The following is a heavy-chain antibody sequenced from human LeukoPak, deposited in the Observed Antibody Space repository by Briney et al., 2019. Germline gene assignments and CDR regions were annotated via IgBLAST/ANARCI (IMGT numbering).Heavy chain of an antibody. CDR3: ARDGAASFDY. D-gene: IGHD2-15*01. V-gene: IGHV4-34*01. CDR2: INHSGST. J-gene: IGHJ4*02. CDR1: GGSFSGYY. Sequence: SETLSLTCAVYGGSFSGYYWSWIRQPPGKGLEWIGEINHSGSTYYNPSLKSRVTISVDTSKNQFSLKLSSVTAADTAVYYCARDGAASFDYWGQGTLVTVSS.